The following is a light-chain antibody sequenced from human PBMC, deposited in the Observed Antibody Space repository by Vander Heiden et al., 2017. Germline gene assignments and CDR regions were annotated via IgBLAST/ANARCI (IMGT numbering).Light chain of an antibody. V-gene: IGLV1-40*01. Sequence: QSVLTQPPSVSGAPGQRVTISCTGSSSNIGAGYDVPWYQQLPGTAHKLLIYGNSKRPSGVPDRFSGSKSGTSASLAITGLQAEDEADYYCQSYDSSLSVVFGGGTKLTVL. J-gene: IGLJ2*01. CDR2: GNS. CDR3: QSYDSSLSVV. CDR1: SSNIGAGYD.